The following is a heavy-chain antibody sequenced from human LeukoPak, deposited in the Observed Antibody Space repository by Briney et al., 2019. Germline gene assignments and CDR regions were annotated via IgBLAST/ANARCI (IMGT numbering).Heavy chain of an antibody. CDR1: GFTFSSYG. J-gene: IGHJ4*02. V-gene: IGHV3-30*18. Sequence: GGSLRLSCAASGFTFSSYGMHWVRQAPGKGLEWVAVISYDGSNKYYADSVKGRFTISRDNSKNALYLQMNSLRAEDTAVYYCAKDRYYYGSGSYYAEYWGQRTLVTVS. CDR2: ISYDGSNK. D-gene: IGHD3-10*01. CDR3: AKDRYYYGSGSYYAEY.